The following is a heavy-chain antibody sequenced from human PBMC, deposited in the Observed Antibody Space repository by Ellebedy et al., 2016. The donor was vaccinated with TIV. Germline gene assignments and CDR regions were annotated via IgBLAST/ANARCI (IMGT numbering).Heavy chain of an antibody. CDR3: ATFNQYYTYLGV. D-gene: IGHD1-14*01. V-gene: IGHV4-39*01. CDR2: ISNRDRT. CDR1: GYSISSSSDY. Sequence: SETLSLXCTVSGYSISSSSDYWVWIRQPPGKGPEWIGTISNRDRTDYNPSLKRRVFILVDASKNQFFLKLTSVTAEDTAVYYCATFNQYYTYLGVWGKGTTVTVSS. J-gene: IGHJ6*03.